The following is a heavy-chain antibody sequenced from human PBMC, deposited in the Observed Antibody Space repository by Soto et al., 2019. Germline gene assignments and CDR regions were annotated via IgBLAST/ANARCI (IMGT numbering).Heavy chain of an antibody. CDR2: ISSSSSYI. V-gene: IGHV3-21*01. D-gene: IGHD2-2*01. CDR1: GFTFSSYS. CDR3: ARYCSSTSCYQPRYYYYYYGMDV. J-gene: IGHJ6*02. Sequence: PGGSLRLSCAASGFTFSSYSMNWVRQAPGKGLEWVSSISSSSSYIYYADSVKGRFTISRDNAKNSLYLQMNSLRAEDTAVYYCARYCSSTSCYQPRYYYYYYGMDVWGQGTTVTVSS.